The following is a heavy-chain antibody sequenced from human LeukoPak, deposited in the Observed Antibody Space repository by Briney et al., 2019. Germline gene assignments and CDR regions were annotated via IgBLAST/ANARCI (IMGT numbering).Heavy chain of an antibody. J-gene: IGHJ6*02. D-gene: IGHD2-15*01. CDR3: ARVPYCSGGSCDYYGMGV. CDR1: GYTFTGYY. Sequence: GASVTVSCKASGYTFTGYYMHWVRQAPGQGLEWMGRINPNSGGTNYAQKFQGRVTMTRDTSISTAYMELSRLRSDDTAVYYCARVPYCSGGSCDYYGMGVWGQGTTVTVSS. CDR2: INPNSGGT. V-gene: IGHV1-2*06.